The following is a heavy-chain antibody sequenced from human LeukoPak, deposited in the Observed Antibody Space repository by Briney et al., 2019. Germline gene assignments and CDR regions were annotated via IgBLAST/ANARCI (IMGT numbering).Heavy chain of an antibody. Sequence: SVKVSCKASGVTFSSYAISWVRQAPGQGLEWMGGIIPIFGTANYAQKFQGRVTITTDESTSTAYMELSSLRSEDTAVYYCARVIPHFPYPVAGSYAFDIWGQGTMVTASS. V-gene: IGHV1-69*05. J-gene: IGHJ3*02. CDR3: ARVIPHFPYPVAGSYAFDI. CDR2: IIPIFGTA. CDR1: GVTFSSYA. D-gene: IGHD6-19*01.